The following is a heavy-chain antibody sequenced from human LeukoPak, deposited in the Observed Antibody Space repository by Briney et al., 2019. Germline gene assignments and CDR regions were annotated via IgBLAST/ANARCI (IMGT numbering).Heavy chain of an antibody. Sequence: GGSLRLSCAASGFTLSSYAMSWVRQAPGKGLEWVSAISGSGGNTYYADSVKGRFTISRDNSKNTLYLQMNSLRAEDTAVYYCATRSGSYPDYWGQGTLVTVSS. J-gene: IGHJ4*02. CDR1: GFTLSSYA. D-gene: IGHD3-10*01. V-gene: IGHV3-23*01. CDR3: ATRSGSYPDY. CDR2: ISGSGGNT.